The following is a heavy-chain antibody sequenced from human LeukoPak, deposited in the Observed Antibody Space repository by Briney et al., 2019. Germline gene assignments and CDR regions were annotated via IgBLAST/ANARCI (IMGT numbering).Heavy chain of an antibody. D-gene: IGHD3-9*01. J-gene: IGHJ5*02. CDR1: GYTFNNYG. CDR3: ARGEYYDILTGYSSRPNWFDP. CDR2: VSAYNGNT. V-gene: IGHV1-18*04. Sequence: GSVKVSCKASGYTFNNYGISWVRQAPGQGLEWMGWVSAYNGNTNYAQRVQGRVTMTTDTSTSTAYMELRSLRSDDTAVYYCARGEYYDILTGYSSRPNWFDPWGQGTLVTVSS.